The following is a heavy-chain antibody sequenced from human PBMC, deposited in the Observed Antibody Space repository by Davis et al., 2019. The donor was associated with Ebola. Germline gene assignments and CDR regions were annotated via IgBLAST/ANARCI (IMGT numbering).Heavy chain of an antibody. CDR2: IIPILGIA. D-gene: IGHD6-6*01. Sequence: SVKVSCKASRGTFSSYAISWVRQAPGQGLEWMGGIIPILGIANYAQKFQGRVTITADESTSTAYMELSSLRSEDTAVYYCASGLVRGESYWYFDLWGRGTLVTVSS. CDR1: RGTFSSYA. CDR3: ASGLVRGESYWYFDL. V-gene: IGHV1-69*10. J-gene: IGHJ2*01.